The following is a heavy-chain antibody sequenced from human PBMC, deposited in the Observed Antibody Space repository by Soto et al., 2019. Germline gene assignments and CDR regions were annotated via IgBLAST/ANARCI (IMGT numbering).Heavy chain of an antibody. Sequence: ASVKVSCKASGYTFTSYGISWVRQAPGQGLEWMGWISAYNGNTNYAQKLQGRVTMTTDTSTSTAYTELRSLRSDDTAVYYCARDLRGSGWYGYYYYGMDVWGQGTTVTVSS. J-gene: IGHJ6*02. V-gene: IGHV1-18*01. CDR1: GYTFTSYG. CDR2: ISAYNGNT. D-gene: IGHD6-19*01. CDR3: ARDLRGSGWYGYYYYGMDV.